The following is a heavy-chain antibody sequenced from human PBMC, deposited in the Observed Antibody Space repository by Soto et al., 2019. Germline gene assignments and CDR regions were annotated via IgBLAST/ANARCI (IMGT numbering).Heavy chain of an antibody. CDR1: GFTFTRYS. CDR2: ISSTTNYI. J-gene: IGHJ4*02. CDR3: ARESEDLTSNFDY. V-gene: IGHV3-21*06. Sequence: GGSLRLSCAASGFTFTRYSMNWVRQAPGKGLEWVSSISSTTNYIYYGDSMKGRFTISIDNAKNSLYLEMNSLRAEDTAVYYCARESEDLTSNFDYWGQGTLVTVSS.